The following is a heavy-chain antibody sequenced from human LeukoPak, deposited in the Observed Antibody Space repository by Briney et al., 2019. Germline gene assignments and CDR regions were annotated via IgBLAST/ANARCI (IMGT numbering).Heavy chain of an antibody. V-gene: IGHV4-4*07. CDR1: GGSISSYY. J-gene: IGHJ2*01. CDR2: IYTSGST. CDR3: ARDPVVPATSMQFDWYFDL. Sequence: SETLSLTCTVSGGSISSYYWSWIRQPAGKGLEWIGRIYTSGSTNYNPSLKSRVTMSVDTSKNQFSLKLSSVTAADTAVYYCARDPVVPATSMQFDWYFDLWGRGTLVTVSS. D-gene: IGHD2-15*01.